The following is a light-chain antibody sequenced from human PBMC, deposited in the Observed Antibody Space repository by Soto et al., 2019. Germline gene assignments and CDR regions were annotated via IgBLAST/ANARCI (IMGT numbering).Light chain of an antibody. CDR3: QQYYSYSRK. CDR2: DVS. CDR1: QTVSSW. V-gene: IGKV1-5*01. J-gene: IGKJ1*01. Sequence: DIQMTQSPSTLSASVGDRVTITCRASQTVSSWLAWYQQKPGKAPKLLIYDVSSLESGVPSRFSGSGSGTEFTLTISSLQPDDFATYYCQQYYSYSRKFGQGTKV.